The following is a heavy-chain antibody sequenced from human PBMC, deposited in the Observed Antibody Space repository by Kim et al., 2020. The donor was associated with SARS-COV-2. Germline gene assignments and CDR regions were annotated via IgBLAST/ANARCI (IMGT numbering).Heavy chain of an antibody. V-gene: IGHV4-34*01. CDR2: VNHSEST. Sequence: SETLSLTCTVDGESLSDYYWSWIRQPPGKGLEWIGEVNHSESTNYNPSLKSRVTISVDTSKNQFSLKLNSVTAADTAIYYCAGPRDLYWYFDLWGRGTLVTVSS. CDR1: GESLSDYY. CDR3: AGPRDLYWYFDL. J-gene: IGHJ2*01.